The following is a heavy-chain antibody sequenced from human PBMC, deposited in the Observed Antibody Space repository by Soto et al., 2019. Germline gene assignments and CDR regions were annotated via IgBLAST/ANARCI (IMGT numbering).Heavy chain of an antibody. J-gene: IGHJ6*02. CDR3: ARGGSLGDYYYGMDV. CDR1: GGSMIGYF. CDR2: IYYTGST. D-gene: IGHD3-10*01. V-gene: IGHV4-59*01. Sequence: TLWLPCRVSGGSMIGYFWSWIGQPPGKGLECVGYIYYTGSTNYNPPLTSRATIAVDTSKNQFSLRLSSVTAADTAVYYCARGGSLGDYYYGMDVWGQGTTVTVSS.